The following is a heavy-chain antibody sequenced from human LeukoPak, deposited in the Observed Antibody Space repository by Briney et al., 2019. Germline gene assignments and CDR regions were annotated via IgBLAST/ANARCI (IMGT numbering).Heavy chain of an antibody. CDR1: DDSITMYY. D-gene: IGHD1-1*01. CDR3: ARGRVSSSTWYSTYYYYFYMDV. J-gene: IGHJ6*03. Sequence: SETLSLTCSVSDDSITMYYWTWIRQPPGKGLEWIGYVDHTGSTNFNPSLNGRVSISRDTTKNLFSLRLRSVTAADTAVYFRARGRVSSSTWYSTYYYYFYMDVWGKGTTVTVSS. CDR2: VDHTGST. V-gene: IGHV4-59*01.